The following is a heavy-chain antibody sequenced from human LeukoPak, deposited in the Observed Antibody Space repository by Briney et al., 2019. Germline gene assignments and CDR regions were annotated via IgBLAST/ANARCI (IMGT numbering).Heavy chain of an antibody. J-gene: IGHJ4*02. CDR2: IYSGGST. V-gene: IGHV3-66*01. D-gene: IGHD3-16*02. Sequence: PGGSLRLSCAASGFTVSSNYVSWVRQAPGKGLEWVSVIYSGGSTYYADSVKGRFTISRDNSKNTLYLQMNSLRAEDTAVYYCARGSYRSMVDYWGQGTLVTVSS. CDR3: ARGSYRSMVDY. CDR1: GFTVSSNY.